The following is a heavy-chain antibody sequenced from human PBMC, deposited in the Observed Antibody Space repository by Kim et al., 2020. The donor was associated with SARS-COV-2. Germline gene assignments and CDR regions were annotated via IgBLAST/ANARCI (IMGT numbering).Heavy chain of an antibody. CDR2: ST. J-gene: IGHJ4*02. Sequence: STNYNPSFKSRVTMSVDTSKNQISLKLNSVTAADTAVYYCARGIASYVYWGQGTLVTVSS. D-gene: IGHD1-26*01. CDR3: ARGIASYVY. V-gene: IGHV4-4*07.